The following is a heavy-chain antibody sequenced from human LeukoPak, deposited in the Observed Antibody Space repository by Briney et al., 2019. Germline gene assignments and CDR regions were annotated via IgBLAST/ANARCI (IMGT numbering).Heavy chain of an antibody. V-gene: IGHV4-39*01. J-gene: IGHJ4*02. CDR1: GGSISSSTYF. CDR2: IYYSGST. D-gene: IGHD6-6*01. Sequence: PSETLSLTCTVSGGSISSSTYFWGWIRQPPGKGLEWIRSIYYSGSTFYNPSLKSRVTISVDTSKNRFSLKLTSVTAADTAVYYCARQGGYIISSFDSWGQGTLVTVSS. CDR3: ARQGGYIISSFDS.